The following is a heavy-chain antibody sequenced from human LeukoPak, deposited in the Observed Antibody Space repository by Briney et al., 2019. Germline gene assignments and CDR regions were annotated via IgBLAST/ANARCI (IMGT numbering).Heavy chain of an antibody. CDR1: GFTFNSFF. CDR3: VRDLGHSRHYFEC. Sequence: GSLRLSCAASGFTFNSFFLNWVRLTPGRELEWVACISQDGSETFYMDSVRGRFTISRDNTKNSLYLQMNSLRAEDTAVYFCVRDLGHSRHYFECWGQGALVTVSS. J-gene: IGHJ4*02. V-gene: IGHV3-7*01. D-gene: IGHD7-27*01. CDR2: ISQDGSET.